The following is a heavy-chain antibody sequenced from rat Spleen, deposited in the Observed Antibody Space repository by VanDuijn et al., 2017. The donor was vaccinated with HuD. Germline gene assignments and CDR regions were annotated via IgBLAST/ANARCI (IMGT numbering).Heavy chain of an antibody. D-gene: IGHD5-1*01. Sequence: EVLVVESGGGLVQPGRSLKLSCVVSGCTFKNYWMTWIRQAPGKGLEWVATITHNDGVTYYPDSMRGRFTISRDDAENTLYLQMNSLRSEDTATYFCTRENWVLDYWGQGVMVTVSS. CDR2: ITHNDGVT. V-gene: IGHV5-31*01. J-gene: IGHJ2*01. CDR1: GCTFKNYW. CDR3: TRENWVLDY.